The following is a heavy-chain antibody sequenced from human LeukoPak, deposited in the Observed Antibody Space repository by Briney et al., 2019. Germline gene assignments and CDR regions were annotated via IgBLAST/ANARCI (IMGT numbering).Heavy chain of an antibody. D-gene: IGHD6-19*01. J-gene: IGHJ4*02. CDR3: ARGFSGWSWYYDY. CDR2: ISSSSSYI. CDR1: GFTFSSYG. V-gene: IGHV3-21*01. Sequence: GGSLRLSCAASGFTFSSYGMHWVRQAPGKGLEWVSSISSSSSYIYYADSVKGRFTISRDNAKNSLYLQMNSLRVEDTAVYYCARGFSGWSWYYDYWGQGTLVTVSS.